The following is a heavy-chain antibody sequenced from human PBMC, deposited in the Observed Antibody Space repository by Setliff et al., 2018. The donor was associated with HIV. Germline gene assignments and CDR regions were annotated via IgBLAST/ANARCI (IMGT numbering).Heavy chain of an antibody. CDR1: GYTFINYA. D-gene: IGHD4-17*01. CDR3: ARALYGDYGGDINWFDP. J-gene: IGHJ5*02. V-gene: IGHV7-4-1*02. Sequence: ASMKVSCKASGYTFINYAMNWVRQAPGQGLEWMGWINTHTGSPTYAQAFTGRFVFSVGTSVSTAYLQISSLKAEDTAVYYCARALYGDYGGDINWFDPWGQGTLVTVSS. CDR2: INTHTGSP.